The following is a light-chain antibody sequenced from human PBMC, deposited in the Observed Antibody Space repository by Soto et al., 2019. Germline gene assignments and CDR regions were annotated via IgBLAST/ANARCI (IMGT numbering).Light chain of an antibody. CDR2: DAS. CDR3: QQRSNWPPLT. J-gene: IGKJ4*01. Sequence: EIVLTQSPATLSLSPGERATLSCRASQSIGLAIAWYQQKPGQAPRLLIYDASSRATGVPARFSGSGSGTDFSLTISRLDPEDFAVYYCQQRSNWPPLTFGGGTKVDIK. V-gene: IGKV3-11*01. CDR1: QSIGLA.